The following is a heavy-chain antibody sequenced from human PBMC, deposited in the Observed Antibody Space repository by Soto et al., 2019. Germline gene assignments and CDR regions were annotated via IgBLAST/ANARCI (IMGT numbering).Heavy chain of an antibody. V-gene: IGHV4-59*01. J-gene: IGHJ5*02. CDR3: ARVRDCSGGTCYSWWFAP. D-gene: IGHD2-15*01. CDR1: GGSITTYY. CDR2: IYYSGST. Sequence: QVQLQESGPGLVKPSETLSLTCTVSGGSITTYYWSWIRQPPGKGLEWMGHIYYSGSTNYSPSLKRRVTTSVETSNSQLSLKLSSVTAADTAVYYWARVRDCSGGTCYSWWFAPWGQGTLVTVSS.